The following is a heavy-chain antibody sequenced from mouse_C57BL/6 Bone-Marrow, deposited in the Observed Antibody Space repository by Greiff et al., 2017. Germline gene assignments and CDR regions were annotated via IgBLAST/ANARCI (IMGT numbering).Heavy chain of an antibody. CDR1: GFTFSDYG. CDR3: ARPGGDAMDY. J-gene: IGHJ4*01. CDR2: ISSGSSTI. V-gene: IGHV5-17*01. Sequence: DVMLVESGGGLVKPGGSLKLSCAASGFTFSDYGMHWVRQAPEKGLEWVAYISSGSSTIYYADTVKGRFTISRDNAKNTLFLQMTSLRSEDTAMYYCARPGGDAMDYWGQGTSVTVSS.